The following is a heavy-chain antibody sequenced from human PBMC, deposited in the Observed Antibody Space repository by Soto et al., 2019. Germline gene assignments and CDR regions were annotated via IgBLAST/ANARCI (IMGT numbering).Heavy chain of an antibody. J-gene: IGHJ6*03. CDR3: ARVYCSGGSCYLGFGWYYYYMDV. D-gene: IGHD2-15*01. CDR1: GYTFTSYG. CDR2: ISAYNGNT. V-gene: IGHV1-18*01. Sequence: QVQLVQSGAEVKKPGASVKVSCKASGYTFTSYGISWVRQAPGQGLEWMGWISAYNGNTNYAQKLQGRVTMTTDTSTSTAYMELRSLRSDDTAVYCCARVYCSGGSCYLGFGWYYYYMDVWGKGTTVTVSS.